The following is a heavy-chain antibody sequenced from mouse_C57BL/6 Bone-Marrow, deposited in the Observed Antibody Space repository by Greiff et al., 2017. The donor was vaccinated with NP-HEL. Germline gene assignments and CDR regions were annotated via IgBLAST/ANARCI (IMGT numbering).Heavy chain of an antibody. CDR3: ARYRAATGTRAMYY. J-gene: IGHJ4*01. Sequence: VQLQQSGAELAKPGASVKLSCKASGYTFTSSWMHWVKQRPGQGLAWIGYINPSSGYTKYNQKFKDKATLTADKSSSTAYMQLSSLTYEESAVYYCARYRAATGTRAMYYWGQGTSGTVSA. D-gene: IGHD4-1*02. V-gene: IGHV1-7*01. CDR2: INPSSGYT. CDR1: GYTFTSSW.